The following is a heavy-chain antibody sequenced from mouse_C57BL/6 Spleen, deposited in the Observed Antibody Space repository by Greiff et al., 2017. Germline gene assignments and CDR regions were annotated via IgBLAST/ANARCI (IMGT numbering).Heavy chain of an antibody. D-gene: IGHD2-4*01. V-gene: IGHV1-5*01. J-gene: IGHJ4*01. CDR1: GYTSTSYW. CDR3: TSIYDYDGGAMDY. CDR2: IYPGNSDT. Sequence: VQLVESGTVLARPGASVKMSCKTSGYTSTSYWMHWVKQRPGQGLEWIGAIYPGNSDTSYNQKFKGKAKLTAVTSASTAYMELSSLTNEDSAVYYCTSIYDYDGGAMDYWGQGTSGTVSS.